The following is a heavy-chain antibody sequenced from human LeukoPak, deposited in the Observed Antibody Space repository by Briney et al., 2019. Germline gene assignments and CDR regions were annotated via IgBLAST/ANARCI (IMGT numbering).Heavy chain of an antibody. CDR3: AKDINWNYLSSFDY. D-gene: IGHD1-7*01. J-gene: IGHJ4*02. CDR2: IGTAGDT. Sequence: GGSLRLSCAASGFTFSSYDMHWVRQATGKGLEWVSAIGTAGDTYYPGSVKGRFTISRDNAKNSLYLQMNSLRAEDTALYYCAKDINWNYLSSFDYRGQGTLVTVSS. V-gene: IGHV3-13*01. CDR1: GFTFSSYD.